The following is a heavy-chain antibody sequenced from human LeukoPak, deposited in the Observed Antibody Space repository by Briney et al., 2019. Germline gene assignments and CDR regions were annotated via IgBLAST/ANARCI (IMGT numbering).Heavy chain of an antibody. CDR3: AQLLDDNPIRWYFGL. D-gene: IGHD1-14*01. V-gene: IGHV3-23*01. Sequence: GSLRLSWTASGFTVSSYALSLVRHAPGKGLEWVSSISESGDTPYYADSVKGLFTISRDNSKNTLYLQMSSLRAEDTAVYYCAQLLDDNPIRWYFGLWGRGTLVTVSS. CDR2: ISESGDTP. CDR1: GFTVSSYA. J-gene: IGHJ2*01.